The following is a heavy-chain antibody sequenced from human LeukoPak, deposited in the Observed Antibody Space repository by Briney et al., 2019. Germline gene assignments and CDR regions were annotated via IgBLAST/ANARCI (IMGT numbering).Heavy chain of an antibody. D-gene: IGHD6-19*01. CDR3: ARVIDAAVAGDFDY. Sequence: ASVKVSCKASGYTFTSYDINWVRQATGQGLEWMGWMNPNSGNTNYAQKLQGRVTMTTDTSTSTAYMELRSLRSDDTAVYYCARVIDAAVAGDFDYWGQGTLVAVSS. CDR2: MNPNSGNT. CDR1: GYTFTSYD. J-gene: IGHJ4*02. V-gene: IGHV1-18*01.